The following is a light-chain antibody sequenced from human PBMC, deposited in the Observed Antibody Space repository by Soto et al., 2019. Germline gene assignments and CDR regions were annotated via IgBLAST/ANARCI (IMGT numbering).Light chain of an antibody. CDR2: GAS. Sequence: EIVLAQSPATLSLSPGERATLSCRASQSVSSSLAWYQQKPGQAPRLLIYGASNRATGVPARFSGSGSGTDFTLTISSLEPEDFAVYYCQQRTSWPPITFGQGTRLEIK. V-gene: IGKV3-11*01. J-gene: IGKJ5*01. CDR1: QSVSSS. CDR3: QQRTSWPPIT.